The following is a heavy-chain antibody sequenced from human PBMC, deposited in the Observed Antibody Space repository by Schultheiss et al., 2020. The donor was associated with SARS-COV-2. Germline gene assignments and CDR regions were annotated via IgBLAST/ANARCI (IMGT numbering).Heavy chain of an antibody. D-gene: IGHD5-18*01. Sequence: SETLSLTCTVSGGSISSYYWSWIRQPPGKGLEWIGEINHSGSTNYNPSLKSRVTISVDTSKNQYSLRLSSVTAADTAVYFCARDDGGYSFGRWGQGALVTVSS. CDR1: GGSISSYY. V-gene: IGHV4-34*01. CDR3: ARDDGGYSFGR. J-gene: IGHJ4*02. CDR2: INHSGST.